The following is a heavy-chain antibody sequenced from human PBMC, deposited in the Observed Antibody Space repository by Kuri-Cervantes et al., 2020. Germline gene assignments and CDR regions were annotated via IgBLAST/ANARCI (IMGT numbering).Heavy chain of an antibody. CDR2: IYHSGST. CDR1: GGSISSSNW. V-gene: IGHV4-4*02. D-gene: IGHD3-10*01. Sequence: GSLRLSCAVSGGSISSSNWWSWVRQPPGKGLEWIGEIYHSGSTNYNPSLKSRVTISVDKSKNQFSLKLSSVTAADTAVYYCARDERSYGSGSYRADFDPWGQGTLVTVSS. CDR3: ARDERSYGSGSYRADFDP. J-gene: IGHJ5*02.